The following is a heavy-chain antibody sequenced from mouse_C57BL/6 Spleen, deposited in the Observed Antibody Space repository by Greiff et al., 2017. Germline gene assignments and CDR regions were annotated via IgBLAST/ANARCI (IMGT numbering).Heavy chain of an antibody. J-gene: IGHJ2*01. Sequence: QVQLQQSGPELVKPGASVKISCKASGYAFSSSWMNWVKQRPGKGLEWIGRIYPGDGDTTYNGKFKGKATLTADKSSSTAYMQLSSLTSEDSAVYFCARSKPFDDWGQGATLTVS. CDR2: IYPGDGDT. CDR1: GYAFSSSW. CDR3: ARSKPFDD. V-gene: IGHV1-82*01. D-gene: IGHD2-5*01.